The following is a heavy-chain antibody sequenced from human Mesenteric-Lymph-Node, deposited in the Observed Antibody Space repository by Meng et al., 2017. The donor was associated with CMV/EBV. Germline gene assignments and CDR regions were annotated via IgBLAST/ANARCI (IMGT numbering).Heavy chain of an antibody. CDR2: INRSGRT. CDR3: ARGLGDSGY. J-gene: IGHJ4*02. Sequence: SETLSPTCTVSGGSISSYYWSWIRQPPGKGLEWIGEINRSGRTNYNPSLKSRVTISVDTSKNQFSLKLSSVTAADTAVYYCARGLGDSGYWGQGTLVTVSS. V-gene: IGHV4-34*01. CDR1: GGSISSYY. D-gene: IGHD3-16*01.